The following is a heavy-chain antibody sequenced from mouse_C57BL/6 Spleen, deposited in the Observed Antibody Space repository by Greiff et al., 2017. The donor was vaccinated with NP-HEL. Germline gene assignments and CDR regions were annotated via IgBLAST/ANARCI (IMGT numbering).Heavy chain of an antibody. V-gene: IGHV3-6*01. CDR1: GYSITSGYY. J-gene: IGHJ4*01. CDR3: ARFTTVVDYAMDY. D-gene: IGHD1-1*01. Sequence: ESGPGLVKPSQSLSLTCSVTGYSITSGYYWNWIRQFPGNKLEWMGYISYDGSNNYNPSLKNRISITRDTSKNQFFLKLNSVTTEDTATYYCARFTTVVDYAMDYWGQGTSVTVSS. CDR2: ISYDGSN.